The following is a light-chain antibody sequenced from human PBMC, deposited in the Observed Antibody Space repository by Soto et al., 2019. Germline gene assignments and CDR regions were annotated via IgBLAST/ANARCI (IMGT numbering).Light chain of an antibody. CDR2: AAS. CDR1: QSISSY. J-gene: IGKJ1*01. Sequence: DIQMTQSPSSLSASVGDRVTITFRASQSISSYLNWYQQKPGKAAKLLIYAASSLQSGVSSRFSGSGSGTDFTLTISSLQPEDFATYYCQQSYSTPRTFGQGTKVDIK. V-gene: IGKV1-39*01. CDR3: QQSYSTPRT.